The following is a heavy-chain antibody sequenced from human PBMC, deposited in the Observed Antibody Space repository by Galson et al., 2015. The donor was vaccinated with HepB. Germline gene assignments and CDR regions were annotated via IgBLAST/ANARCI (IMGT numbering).Heavy chain of an antibody. CDR3: ARDRSGCYQYNWFDP. CDR1: GFTFSSYW. CDR2: INSDGSST. D-gene: IGHD3-10*01. Sequence: SLRLSCAASGFTFSSYWMHWVRQAPGKGLVWVSRINSDGSSTSYADSVKGRFTISRDNAKNTLYLQMNSLRAEDTAVYYCARDRSGCYQYNWFDPWGQGTLVTVSS. V-gene: IGHV3-74*01. J-gene: IGHJ5*02.